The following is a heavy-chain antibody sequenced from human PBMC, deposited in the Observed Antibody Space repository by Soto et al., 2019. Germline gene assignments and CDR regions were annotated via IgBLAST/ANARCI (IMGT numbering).Heavy chain of an antibody. Sequence: EVQLVESGGGLVQPGASLRLSCAASGLTFRSYWMHWVRQAPGKGLVWVSRINTDGSVAMYVDSVKGRFTISRDNAKNTLFLPMNSLRAEDTAVYYWVRVMQLCPLAPWGQGTLVTASS. V-gene: IGHV3-74*03. D-gene: IGHD3-16*01. J-gene: IGHJ5*02. CDR2: INTDGSVA. CDR3: VRVMQLCPLAP. CDR1: GLTFRSYW.